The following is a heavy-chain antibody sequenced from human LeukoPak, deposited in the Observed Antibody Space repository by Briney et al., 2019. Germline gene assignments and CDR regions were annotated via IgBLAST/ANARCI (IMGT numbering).Heavy chain of an antibody. CDR1: GGSFSGYY. Sequence: SETLSLTCAVYGGSFSGYYWSRIRQPPGKGLEWIGEINHSGSTNYNPSLKSRVTISVDTSKNQFSLKLSSVTAADTAVYYCARAPAQYYYGSGSYYYYYMDVWGKGTTVTVSS. CDR2: INHSGST. V-gene: IGHV4-34*01. D-gene: IGHD3-10*01. CDR3: ARAPAQYYYGSGSYYYYYMDV. J-gene: IGHJ6*03.